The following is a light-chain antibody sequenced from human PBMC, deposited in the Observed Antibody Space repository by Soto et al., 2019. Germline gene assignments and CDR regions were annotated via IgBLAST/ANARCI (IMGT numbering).Light chain of an antibody. CDR2: DVS. V-gene: IGLV2-14*03. CDR3: NSYTSSTTWV. J-gene: IGLJ3*02. Sequence: QSALTQPASVSGSPGQSITISCTGTSSDVGGYSYVSWYQQHPGKAPKLMIYDVSKRPSGVSNRFSGSKSGRTASLTISGLQAEDEADYYCNSYTSSTTWVFGGGTKVTVL. CDR1: SSDVGGYSY.